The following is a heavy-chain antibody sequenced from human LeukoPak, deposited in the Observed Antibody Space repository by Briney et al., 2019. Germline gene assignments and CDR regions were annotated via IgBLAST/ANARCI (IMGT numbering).Heavy chain of an antibody. D-gene: IGHD3-22*01. CDR1: GGSISSGGYY. CDR2: IYYSGGT. CDR3: ARDGDGYYPHFDN. J-gene: IGHJ4*02. Sequence: SETLSLTCTVSGGSISSGGYYWSWIRQTPGKGLEWIGHIYYSGGTFYSPSLKSRLTISIDTSKNQFSLKLTSVTAADTAVYYCARDGDGYYPHFDNWGQGTLVPVSS. V-gene: IGHV4-30-4*01.